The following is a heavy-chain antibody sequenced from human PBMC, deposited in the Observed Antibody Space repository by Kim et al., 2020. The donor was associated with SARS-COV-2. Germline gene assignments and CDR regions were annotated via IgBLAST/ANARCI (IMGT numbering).Heavy chain of an antibody. J-gene: IGHJ4*02. CDR2: IKQDGSEK. V-gene: IGHV3-7*04. CDR3: ARVSWAVLYYFDY. Sequence: GGSLRLSCAASGFTLSSYWMSWVRQAPGKGLEWVANIKQDGSEKYYVDSVKGRFIISRDNAKNSLYLEMNSVRAEDRAVYYCARVSWAVLYYFDYWGQGTLVTVSS. CDR1: GFTLSSYW. D-gene: IGHD6-19*01.